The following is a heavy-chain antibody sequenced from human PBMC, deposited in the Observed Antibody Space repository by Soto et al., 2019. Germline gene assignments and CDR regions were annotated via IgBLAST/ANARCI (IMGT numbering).Heavy chain of an antibody. CDR3: AREGAAAGPVPHYFGY. V-gene: IGHV4-39*07. Sequence: SETLSLTCTVSGGSISSSSYYWGWIRQPPGKGLEWIGSIYYSGSTYYTPSLKSRVTICVDTSKNQFSLKLSSVTAADTAVYYCAREGAAAGPVPHYFGYSGQGTLVTVSS. J-gene: IGHJ4*02. CDR1: GGSISSSSYY. CDR2: IYYSGST. D-gene: IGHD6-13*01.